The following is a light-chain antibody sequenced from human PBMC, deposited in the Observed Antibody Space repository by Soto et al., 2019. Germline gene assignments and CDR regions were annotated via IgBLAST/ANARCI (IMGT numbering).Light chain of an antibody. Sequence: QAVVTQPPSASASLGASVTLTCTLSSGYSPYKVDWYQQRPGEGPRFVMRVGTGGIVGSKGDGIPDRFSVLGSGLNRYLTIKNIQEEDESDYHCGADHGSGSNFVYVFGTGTKVTVL. CDR3: GADHGSGSNFVYV. CDR2: VGTGGIVG. J-gene: IGLJ1*01. V-gene: IGLV9-49*01. CDR1: SGYSPYK.